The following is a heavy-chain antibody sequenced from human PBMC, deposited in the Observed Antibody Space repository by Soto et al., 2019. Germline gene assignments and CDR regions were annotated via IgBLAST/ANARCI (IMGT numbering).Heavy chain of an antibody. J-gene: IGHJ3*01. V-gene: IGHV3-30-3*01. CDR2: ISYDGSNK. CDR1: GFTFSSYA. Sequence: GGSLRLSCAASGFTFSSYAMHWVRQAPGKGLEWVAVISYDGSNKYYADSVKGRFTISRDNSKNTLYLQMNSLRAEETAVYYCARVTGRDCYCSCYYYRDAFYFWGQGTLVPVS. CDR3: ARVTGRDCYCSCYYYRDAFYF. D-gene: IGHD2-15*01.